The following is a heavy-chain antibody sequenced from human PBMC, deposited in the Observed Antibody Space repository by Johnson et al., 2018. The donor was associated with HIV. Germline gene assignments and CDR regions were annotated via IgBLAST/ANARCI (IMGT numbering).Heavy chain of an antibody. Sequence: VQLVESGGALVPPGRSLRLSCVASGFTFEDYAMYWVRQAPGKGLEWVSGISWNSDDIDYADSVKGRVTISRDNAKNSLYLKMNTLRHEDKALYYCEKDLVVFNVRYAFHILGQGTIVTVS. J-gene: IGHJ3*02. CDR3: EKDLVVFNVRYAFHI. D-gene: IGHD3-22*01. V-gene: IGHV3-9*01. CDR1: GFTFEDYA. CDR2: ISWNSDDI.